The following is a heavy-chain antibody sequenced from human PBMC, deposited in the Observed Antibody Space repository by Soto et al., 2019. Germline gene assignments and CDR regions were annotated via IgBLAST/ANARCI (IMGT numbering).Heavy chain of an antibody. CDR2: INHSGST. D-gene: IGHD2-2*01. CDR3: ARGRVVVPAGSYYYYYYYMDV. J-gene: IGHJ6*03. CDR1: GLSVTSDSY. Sequence: SETLSLTCTVSGLSVTSDSYWSWIRQAPGKGLEWIGEINHSGSTNYNPSLKSRVTISVDTSKNQFSLKLSSVTAADTAVYYCARGRVVVPAGSYYYYYYYMDVWGKGTTVTVSS. V-gene: IGHV4-61*01.